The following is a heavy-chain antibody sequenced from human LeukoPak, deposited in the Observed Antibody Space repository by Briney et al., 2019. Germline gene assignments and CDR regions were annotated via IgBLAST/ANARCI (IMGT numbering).Heavy chain of an antibody. D-gene: IGHD3-22*01. CDR2: IYTSGST. Sequence: KTSETLSLTCTVSGGSISSYYWSWIRQPAGKGLEWIGRIYTSGSTNYNPSLKSRVTMSVDTSKNQFSLKLSSVTAADTAVYYCARHKRPNYYDSSLSGMDVWGQGTTVTVSS. CDR1: GGSISSYY. CDR3: ARHKRPNYYDSSLSGMDV. V-gene: IGHV4-4*07. J-gene: IGHJ6*02.